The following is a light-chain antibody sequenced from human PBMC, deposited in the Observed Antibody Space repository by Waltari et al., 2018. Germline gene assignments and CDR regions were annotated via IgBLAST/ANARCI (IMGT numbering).Light chain of an antibody. CDR3: QQRSNWPLT. Sequence: EIVLTQSPATLSLSPGERATLSCRASQNLSSYFAWYQQKPGQPPRLLIYDASNRAAGIPARFSGTGSGTDFTLTISSLEPEDFVVYCCQQRSNWPLTFGGGTKVEI. CDR1: QNLSSY. J-gene: IGKJ4*01. CDR2: DAS. V-gene: IGKV3-11*01.